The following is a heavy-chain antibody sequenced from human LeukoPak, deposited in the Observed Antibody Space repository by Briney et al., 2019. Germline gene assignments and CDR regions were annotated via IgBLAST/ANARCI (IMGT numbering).Heavy chain of an antibody. J-gene: IGHJ5*02. CDR2: INQDGSEK. Sequence: GGSLRLSCAASGFTFSSHWMSWVRQAPGKGLEWVANINQDGSEKYYLDSVKGRFTISRDNAKNSMYLQMNSLRAEDTAVYYCARGARPSPLSAWGQGTLVTVS. D-gene: IGHD2/OR15-2a*01. CDR1: GFTFSSHW. V-gene: IGHV3-7*01. CDR3: ARGARPSPLSA.